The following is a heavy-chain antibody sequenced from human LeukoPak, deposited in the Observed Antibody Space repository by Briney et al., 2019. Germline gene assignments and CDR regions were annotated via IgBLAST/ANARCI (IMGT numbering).Heavy chain of an antibody. CDR3: TKNVKSSGWYSDY. V-gene: IGHV3-21*04. J-gene: IGHJ4*02. CDR2: ISSSSSYI. Sequence: GGSLRLSCAASGFTFSSYSMNWVRQAPGKGLEWVSSISSSSSYIYYADSVKGRFTISRDNSKNTLYLQMNSLRAEDTALYYCTKNVKSSGWYSDYWGQGTLVTVSS. CDR1: GFTFSSYS. D-gene: IGHD6-19*01.